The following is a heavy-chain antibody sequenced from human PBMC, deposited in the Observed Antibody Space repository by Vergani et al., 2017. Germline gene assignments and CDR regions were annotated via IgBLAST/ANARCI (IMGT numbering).Heavy chain of an antibody. CDR1: GGSFSGYY. D-gene: IGHD5-12*01. CDR2: INHSGST. CDR3: ARGRDVDIVAHFLLLDAFDI. V-gene: IGHV4-34*01. J-gene: IGHJ3*02. Sequence: QVQLQQWGAGLLKPSETLSLTCAVYGGSFSGYYWCWIRQPPGEGLEWSGEINHSGSTNYNTSLKTRVTISVNTSKTKFCLKLSYVTAADTAVYYCARGRDVDIVAHFLLLDAFDIWGQGTMVTVSS.